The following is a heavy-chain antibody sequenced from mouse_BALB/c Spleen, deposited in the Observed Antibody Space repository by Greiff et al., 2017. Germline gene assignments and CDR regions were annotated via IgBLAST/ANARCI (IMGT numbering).Heavy chain of an antibody. CDR3: ARGHYYGSSYFDY. J-gene: IGHJ2*01. V-gene: IGHV5-17*02. D-gene: IGHD1-1*01. CDR2: ISSGSSTI. Sequence: EVQLQESGGGLVQPGGSRKLSCAASGFTFSSFGMHWVRQAPEKGLEWVAYISSGSSTIYYADTVKGRFTISRDNPKNTLFLQMTSLRSEDTAMYYCARGHYYGSSYFDYWGQGTTLTVSS. CDR1: GFTFSSFG.